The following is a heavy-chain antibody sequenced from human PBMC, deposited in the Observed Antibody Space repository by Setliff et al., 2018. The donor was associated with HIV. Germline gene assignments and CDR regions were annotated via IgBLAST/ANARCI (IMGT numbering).Heavy chain of an antibody. V-gene: IGHV4-39*01. Sequence: SETLSLTCTVSGGSISSSIYYWGWIRQPPGKGLEWIGNIFYSGSTYYNPSLKSRVTISVDTSKNQFSLRLSSVTAADTAVYYCARLRGSSTWYTGNWFDPWGQGTLVTVSP. D-gene: IGHD6-13*01. CDR1: GGSISSSIYY. CDR3: ARLRGSSTWYTGNWFDP. CDR2: IFYSGST. J-gene: IGHJ5*02.